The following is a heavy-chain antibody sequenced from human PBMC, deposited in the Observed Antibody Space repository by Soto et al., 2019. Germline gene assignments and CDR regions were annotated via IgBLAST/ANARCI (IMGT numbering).Heavy chain of an antibody. CDR1: GGTFSSLD. D-gene: IGHD3-22*01. V-gene: IGHV1-69*06. Sequence: QVQLVQSGAEVKKPGSSVNVSCKASGGTFSSLDINWVRQASGQGLEWMGGIIPISESTNYAQIFQGRVSIVADKSTSTAYMELSRLRSEDTAGYYCARALLSQTYDSGSYASYFHAMDVWGQATPVTVPS. CDR2: IIPISEST. CDR3: ARALLSQTYDSGSYASYFHAMDV. J-gene: IGHJ6*02.